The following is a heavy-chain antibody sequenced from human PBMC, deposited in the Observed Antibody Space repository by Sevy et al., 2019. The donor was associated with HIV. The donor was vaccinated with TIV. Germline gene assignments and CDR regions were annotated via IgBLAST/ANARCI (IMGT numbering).Heavy chain of an antibody. D-gene: IGHD7-27*01. CDR3: ARPSRTAPTGAFDS. J-gene: IGHJ4*02. Sequence: GGSLRLSCAASGFTFSSYWMHWVRQAPGKGLVWVSRINSDGTSTSYADSVKGRFPISRDNAKNTVFLQVNSLRAEDTATYYCARPSRTAPTGAFDSWGQGTLVTVSS. V-gene: IGHV3-74*01. CDR2: INSDGTST. CDR1: GFTFSSYW.